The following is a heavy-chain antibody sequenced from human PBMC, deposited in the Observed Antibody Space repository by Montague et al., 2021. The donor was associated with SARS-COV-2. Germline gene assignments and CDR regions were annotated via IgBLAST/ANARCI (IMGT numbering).Heavy chain of an antibody. J-gene: IGHJ4*02. CDR2: LSYSGRP. Sequence: SETLSLTCDFAGGSFRDYAWSWIRQPPGKRLEWIGYLSYSGRPIYNPSLESRVSISVDTSKNQFSLLLRSVIAADTAVYYCAGRLPKYTSGWYFDQWGQGTLVAVSS. V-gene: IGHV4-59*08. D-gene: IGHD6-19*01. CDR1: GGSFRDYA. CDR3: AGRLPKYTSGWYFDQ.